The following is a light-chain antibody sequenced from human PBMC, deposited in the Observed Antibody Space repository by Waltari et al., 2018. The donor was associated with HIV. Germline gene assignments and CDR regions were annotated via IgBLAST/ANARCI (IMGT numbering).Light chain of an antibody. V-gene: IGLV1-47*01. Sequence: QSVLTQPPSASGTPGQRVTISCSGSSSNSGSNCVYWYQQLPGTAPKLLIYRNNQRPSGVPDRFSGSKSGTSASLAISGLRSEDEADYYCAAWDDSLRGFYVFGTGTKVTVL. J-gene: IGLJ1*01. CDR1: SSNSGSNC. CDR3: AAWDDSLRGFYV. CDR2: RNN.